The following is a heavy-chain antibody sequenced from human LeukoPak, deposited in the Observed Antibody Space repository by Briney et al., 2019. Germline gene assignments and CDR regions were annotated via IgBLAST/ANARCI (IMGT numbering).Heavy chain of an antibody. D-gene: IGHD6-13*01. CDR1: GYTFAGYD. Sequence: ASVKVSCKASGYTFAGYDINWVRQATGQGLEWMGWMNPNSGNTGYAQKFQGRVTMTRNTSKSTAYMELSSLRSEDTAVYYCARGAAAAPCDYWGQGTLVTVSS. J-gene: IGHJ4*02. CDR2: MNPNSGNT. CDR3: ARGAAAAPCDY. V-gene: IGHV1-8*01.